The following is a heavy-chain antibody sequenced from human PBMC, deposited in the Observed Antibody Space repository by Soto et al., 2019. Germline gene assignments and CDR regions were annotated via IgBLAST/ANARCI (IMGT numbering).Heavy chain of an antibody. D-gene: IGHD1-1*01. CDR1: GFTFTHYR. V-gene: IGHV3-74*03. CDR2: INSDGARI. Sequence: PGGSLRLSCAASGFTFTHYRIHWVRQPPGKGLEWVGRINSDGARIEYGDSVKGRFTISRDNAHNMVFLQMNSLTDEDSGIYFFSRARDWTYATDFWGQGTLVTVSS. CDR3: SRARDWTYATDF. J-gene: IGHJ4*02.